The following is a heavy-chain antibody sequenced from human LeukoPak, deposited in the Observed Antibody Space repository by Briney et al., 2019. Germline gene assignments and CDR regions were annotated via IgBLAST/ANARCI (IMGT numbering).Heavy chain of an antibody. CDR1: GGSISSYY. J-gene: IGHJ4*02. D-gene: IGHD5-18*01. V-gene: IGHV4-59*01. CDR3: ARVLGYSYGYPFDY. CDR2: IHYSGST. Sequence: SETLSLTCTVSGGSISSYYWSWIRQPPGKGLEWIGYIHYSGSTNYNPPLKSRVTISLDTSKNQFSLKLSSVTAADAAVYYCARVLGYSYGYPFDYWGQGTLVTVSS.